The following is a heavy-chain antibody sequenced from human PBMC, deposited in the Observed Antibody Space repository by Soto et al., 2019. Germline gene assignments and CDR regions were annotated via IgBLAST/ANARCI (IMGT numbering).Heavy chain of an antibody. CDR2: IYWNDDK. V-gene: IGHV2-5*01. CDR3: ALERDWNDGSGGMDV. J-gene: IGHJ6*02. CDR1: GFSLSTSGVG. Sequence: SGPTLVNPTQTLTLTCTFSGFSLSTSGVGVGLIRQPPGKALEWLALIYWNDDKRYSPSLKSRLTITKDTSKNQVVLTMTNMDPVDTATYYCALERDWNDGSGGMDVWGQGTTVTVSS. D-gene: IGHD1-1*01.